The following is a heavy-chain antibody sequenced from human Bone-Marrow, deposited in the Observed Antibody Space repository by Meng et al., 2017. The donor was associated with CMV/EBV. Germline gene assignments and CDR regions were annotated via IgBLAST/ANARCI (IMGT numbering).Heavy chain of an antibody. CDR1: GFTFSSYS. CDR2: ISSSSSYI. CDR3: AREMVYVALDV. D-gene: IGHD2-8*01. Sequence: GESLKISCAASGFTFSSYSMNWVRQAPGKGLKWVSSISSSSSYIYYADSVKGRFTISRDNAKNSLYLQMNSLRAEDTAVYYCAREMVYVALDVWGQGTTVTVSS. J-gene: IGHJ6*02. V-gene: IGHV3-21*01.